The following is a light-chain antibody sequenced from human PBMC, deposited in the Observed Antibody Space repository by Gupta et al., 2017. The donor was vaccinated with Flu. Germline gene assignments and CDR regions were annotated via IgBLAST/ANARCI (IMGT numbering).Light chain of an antibody. CDR2: GAS. J-gene: IGKJ1*01. Sequence: EIVMTQSPATLSVSPGGRATLSCRASQSVRTNLAWYQQKPGQAPRLLIYGASTRATGIPARFSGGAHGTDFTLTISSQESEDFTVYYCQQYDDWPPWTFGQGTTV. CDR1: QSVRTN. V-gene: IGKV3-15*01. CDR3: QQYDDWPPWT.